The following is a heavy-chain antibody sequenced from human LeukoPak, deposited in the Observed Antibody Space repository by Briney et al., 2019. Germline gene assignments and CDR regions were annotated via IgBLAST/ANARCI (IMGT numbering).Heavy chain of an antibody. Sequence: SVKVSCKASGGTFRSNAISWVRQAPGQGLEWMGRIIPVLGIANYAQKFQGRVTITADKSTSTAYMELSSLRSDDTAVYYCAGDVEMATIYYYYFDNWGQGTLVTVSS. CDR3: AGDVEMATIYYYYFDN. J-gene: IGHJ4*02. V-gene: IGHV1-69*04. D-gene: IGHD5-24*01. CDR1: GGTFRSNA. CDR2: IIPVLGIA.